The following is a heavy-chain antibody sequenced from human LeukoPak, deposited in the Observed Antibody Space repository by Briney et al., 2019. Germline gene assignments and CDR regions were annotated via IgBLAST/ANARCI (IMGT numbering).Heavy chain of an antibody. J-gene: IGHJ4*02. CDR1: GGSISSHY. CDR2: IYYSGST. Sequence: PETLSLTCTVSGGSISSHYWSWLRQPPGKGLERIGYIYYSGSTSYNPSLKSRVTISLDTSKNQFSLKLSSVTAADTAVYYCARSYPGYYFDYWGQGALVTVSS. CDR3: ARSYPGYYFDY. V-gene: IGHV4-59*11. D-gene: IGHD3-16*02.